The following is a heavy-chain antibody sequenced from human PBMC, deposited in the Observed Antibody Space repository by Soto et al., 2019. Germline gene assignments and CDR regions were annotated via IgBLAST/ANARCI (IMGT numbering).Heavy chain of an antibody. Sequence: SETLSLTCAVSGGSISSSNWWSWVRQPPGKGLEWIGEIYHSGSTNYNPSLKSRVTISVDKSKNQFSLKLSSVTAADTAVYYCARDRPPERYCSGGSCYPLSFWFDPWGQGTLVTVSS. CDR2: IYHSGST. V-gene: IGHV4-4*02. D-gene: IGHD2-15*01. CDR3: ARDRPPERYCSGGSCYPLSFWFDP. J-gene: IGHJ5*02. CDR1: GGSISSSNW.